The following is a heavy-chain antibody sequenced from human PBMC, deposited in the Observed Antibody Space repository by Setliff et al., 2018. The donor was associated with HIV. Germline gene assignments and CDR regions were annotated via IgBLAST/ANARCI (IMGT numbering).Heavy chain of an antibody. D-gene: IGHD3-16*01. CDR1: GFTFSRYW. Sequence: PGGSLRLSCAASGFTFSRYWMTWVRQAPGKGLEWVSTVGAVGAPTHYAESVKGRFTISKDNSRDTLYLQMSSLREEDTAVYYCAKVFAYGIDGFDIWGQGTMVTVSS. CDR3: AKVFAYGIDGFDI. CDR2: VGAVGAPT. J-gene: IGHJ3*02. V-gene: IGHV3-23*01.